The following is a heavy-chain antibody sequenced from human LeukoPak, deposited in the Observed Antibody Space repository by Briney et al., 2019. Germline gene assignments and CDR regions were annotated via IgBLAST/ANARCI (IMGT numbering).Heavy chain of an antibody. V-gene: IGHV4-61*02. CDR2: IFTSGST. CDR3: ARGPGATKGDAFDI. Sequence: SETLSLTCTVSGGSISSSSYYWGWIRQPAGKGLEWIGRIFTSGSTNYNPSLKSRVTISVDTSKNQFSLKLSSVTAADTAVYYCARGPGATKGDAFDIWGQGTMVTVSS. D-gene: IGHD1-26*01. J-gene: IGHJ3*02. CDR1: GGSISSSSYY.